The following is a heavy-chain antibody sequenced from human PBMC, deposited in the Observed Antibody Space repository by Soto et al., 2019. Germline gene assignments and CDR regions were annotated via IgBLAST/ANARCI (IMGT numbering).Heavy chain of an antibody. CDR2: IHGDGSST. V-gene: IGHV3-74*01. Sequence: EVQLVESGEALVRPGGSLRLSCAASGFTFSSYWMHWVRQPPGKGLVWASRIHGDGSSTTSADFVKGRFIISRDNARNTVDLKMNSVRVEDTAVYYCARGDRGAFDLWGQGTVVTVSS. D-gene: IGHD1-26*01. CDR3: ARGDRGAFDL. CDR1: GFTFSSYW. J-gene: IGHJ3*01.